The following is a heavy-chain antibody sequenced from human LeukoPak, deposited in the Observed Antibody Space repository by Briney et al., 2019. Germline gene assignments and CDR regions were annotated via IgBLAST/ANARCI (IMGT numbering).Heavy chain of an antibody. Sequence: GASVTVSCTASGGTFSSYAISWVRQAPGQGLEWMGGIIPIFGTANYAQKFQGRVTITADESTSTAYMELSSLRAEDTAVYYCARDLFAWGSSSAFDIWGQGTMVTVSS. CDR2: IIPIFGTA. V-gene: IGHV1-69*13. CDR3: ARDLFAWGSSSAFDI. J-gene: IGHJ3*02. CDR1: GGTFSSYA. D-gene: IGHD6-6*01.